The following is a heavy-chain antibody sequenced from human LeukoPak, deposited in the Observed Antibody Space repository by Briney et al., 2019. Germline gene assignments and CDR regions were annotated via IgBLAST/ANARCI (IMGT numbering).Heavy chain of an antibody. J-gene: IGHJ5*02. D-gene: IGHD1-1*01. CDR3: ASFDCNDLNWFDP. CDR1: GGTFSSYA. CDR2: IIPIFGTA. Sequence: SVKVSCKASGGTFSSYAISWVRQAPGQELEWMGGIIPIFGTANYAQKFQGRVRITADKSTSTAYMELSSLRSEDTAVYYCASFDCNDLNWFDPWGQGTLVTVSS. V-gene: IGHV1-69*06.